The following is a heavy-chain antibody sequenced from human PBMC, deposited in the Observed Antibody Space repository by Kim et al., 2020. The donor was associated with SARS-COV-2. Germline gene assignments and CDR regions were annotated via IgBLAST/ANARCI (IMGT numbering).Heavy chain of an antibody. D-gene: IGHD3-3*01. CDR3: ARALLYYDFWSGYPDAFDI. V-gene: IGHV1-2*02. CDR1: GYTFTGYY. J-gene: IGHJ3*02. Sequence: ASVKVSCKASGYTFTGYYMHWVRQAPGQGLEWMGWINPNSGGTNYAQKFQGRVTMTRDTSISTAYMELSRLRSDDTAVYYCARALLYYDFWSGYPDAFDIWGQGTMVTVSS. CDR2: INPNSGGT.